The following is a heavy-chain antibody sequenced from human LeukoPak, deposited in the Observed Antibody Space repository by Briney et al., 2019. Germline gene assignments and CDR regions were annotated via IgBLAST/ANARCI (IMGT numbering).Heavy chain of an antibody. CDR1: GGSFSGYY. D-gene: IGHD5-18*01. V-gene: IGHV4-34*01. CDR3: ARDATGIQLFSWFDP. J-gene: IGHJ5*02. Sequence: SETLSLTCAVYGGSFSGYYWSWIRQPPGKGLEWIGEINHSGSTNYNPSLKSRVTISVDTSKNQFSLKLSSVTAADTAVYYCARDATGIQLFSWFDPWGQGTLVTVSS. CDR2: INHSGST.